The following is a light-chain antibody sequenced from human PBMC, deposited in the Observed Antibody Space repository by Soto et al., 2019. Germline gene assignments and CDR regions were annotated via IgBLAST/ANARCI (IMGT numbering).Light chain of an antibody. V-gene: IGKV3-15*01. J-gene: IGKJ4*01. CDR2: GAS. Sequence: EIVMTQSPATLSVSPGERATLSCRARQSGSGNLAWYQQKPGQAPRLLIYGASTRATGIPARFSGSGSGTEFTLTFSCLQSEDFAVYYCQQYNDWPPVTFGGGTKVEIK. CDR1: QSGSGN. CDR3: QQYNDWPPVT.